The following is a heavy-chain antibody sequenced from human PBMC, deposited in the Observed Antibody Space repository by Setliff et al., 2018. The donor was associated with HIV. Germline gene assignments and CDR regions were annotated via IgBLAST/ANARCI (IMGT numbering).Heavy chain of an antibody. D-gene: IGHD3-16*01. Sequence: SVNVSCKASGGTLSNSAISWVRQAPGQGLEWMGGLIPFFATANYAQKLQGRVTITADASTNTDYMDLSSLRSEDTAIYYCERGWGGKDSYYYGMDVWGQGTTVTVSS. CDR1: GGTLSNSA. J-gene: IGHJ6*02. V-gene: IGHV1-69*13. CDR2: LIPFFATA. CDR3: ERGWGGKDSYYYGMDV.